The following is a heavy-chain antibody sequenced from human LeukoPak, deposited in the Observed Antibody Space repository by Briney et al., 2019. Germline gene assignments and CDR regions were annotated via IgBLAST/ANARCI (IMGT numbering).Heavy chain of an antibody. Sequence: PGGSLRLSCAASGFTVSSNYMSWVRQAPGKGLEWVSVIYSGGSTYYADSVKGRFTISRDNSKNTLYLQMNSLRAEDTAVYYCARVQPDFWSGYFSSREAGFDYWGQGTLVTVSS. J-gene: IGHJ4*02. CDR3: ARVQPDFWSGYFSSREAGFDY. D-gene: IGHD3-3*01. V-gene: IGHV3-53*01. CDR1: GFTVSSNY. CDR2: IYSGGST.